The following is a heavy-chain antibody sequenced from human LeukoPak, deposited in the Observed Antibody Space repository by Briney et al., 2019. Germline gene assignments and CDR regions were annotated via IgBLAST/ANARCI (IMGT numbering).Heavy chain of an antibody. CDR1: GYTFTGYY. D-gene: IGHD4-17*01. CDR3: ARDGVDGDYGDY. Sequence: ASVKVSCKASGYTFTGYYIHWVRQAPGQGLEWMGWINPNSGGTNYAQTFQGRVTMTRDTSISTAYMELSSLRSEDMAVYYCARDGVDGDYGDYWGQGTLVTVSS. J-gene: IGHJ4*02. CDR2: INPNSGGT. V-gene: IGHV1-2*02.